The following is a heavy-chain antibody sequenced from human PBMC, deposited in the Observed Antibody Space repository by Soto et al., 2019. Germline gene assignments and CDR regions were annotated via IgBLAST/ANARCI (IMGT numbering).Heavy chain of an antibody. D-gene: IGHD5-12*01. V-gene: IGHV4-39*07. CDR2: INHSGST. J-gene: IGHJ4*02. CDR3: ARTVVATIFGRFDY. Sequence: SETLSLTCTVSGGSISSGGYYWSWIRQHPGKGLEWIGEINHSGSTNYNPSLKSRVTISVDTSKNQFSLKLSSVTAADTAVYYCARTVVATIFGRFDYWGQGTLVTVSS. CDR1: GGSISSGGYY.